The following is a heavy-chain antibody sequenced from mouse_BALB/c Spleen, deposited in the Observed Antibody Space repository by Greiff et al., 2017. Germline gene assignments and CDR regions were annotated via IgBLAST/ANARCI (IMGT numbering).Heavy chain of an antibody. CDR3: ARVATPPLYAMDY. V-gene: IGHV5-4*02. CDR1: GFTFSDYY. Sequence: VQLKESGGGLVKPGGSLKLSCAASGFTFSDYYMYWVRQTPEKRLEWVATISDGGSYTYYPDSVKGRFTISRDNAKNNLYLQMSSLKSEDTAMYYCARVATPPLYAMDYWGQGTSVTVSS. CDR2: ISDGGSYT. D-gene: IGHD6-1*01. J-gene: IGHJ4*01.